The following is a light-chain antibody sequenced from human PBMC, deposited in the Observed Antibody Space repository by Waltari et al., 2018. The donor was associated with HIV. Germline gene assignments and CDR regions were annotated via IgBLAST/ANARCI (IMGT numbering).Light chain of an antibody. CDR3: QQYGSSPQT. CDR1: KKVGGTY. Sequence: VLTQSQGPLSLAPGERATLLCRASKKVGGTYVAWYQQKPGQAPKLLTYGASSMPTGVPDRFSGSGTGTDFTLTISRLEPEDFAVYYCQQYGSSPQTFGQGTKVEIK. CDR2: GAS. J-gene: IGKJ2*01. V-gene: IGKV3-20*01.